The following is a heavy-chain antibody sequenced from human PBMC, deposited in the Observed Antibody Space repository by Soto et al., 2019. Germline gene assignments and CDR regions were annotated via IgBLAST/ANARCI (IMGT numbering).Heavy chain of an antibody. J-gene: IGHJ3*02. V-gene: IGHV3-7*01. CDR3: ASLLYSSSWSYTEAFDI. Sequence: GGSLRLSCAASGFTFSSYWMSWVRQAPGKGLEWVANIKQDGSEKYYVDSVKGRFTISRDNAKNSLYLQMNSLRAEDTAVYYCASLLYSSSWSYTEAFDIWGQGTMVTVSS. CDR1: GFTFSSYW. D-gene: IGHD6-13*01. CDR2: IKQDGSEK.